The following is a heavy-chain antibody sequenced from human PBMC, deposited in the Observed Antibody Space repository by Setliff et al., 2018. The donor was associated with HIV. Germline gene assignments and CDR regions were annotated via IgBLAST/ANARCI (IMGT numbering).Heavy chain of an antibody. Sequence: GSLRLSCAASRFTFSSYAMSWVRQAPGKGLEWVSFIYSGGSTTYYAESVKGRFTISRDDSKNTLYLQMHSLRVEDTAAYYCAKGVKWLDPWGQGIQVTVSS. D-gene: IGHD3-16*01. J-gene: IGHJ5*02. CDR2: IYSGGSTT. CDR1: RFTFSSYA. CDR3: AKGVKWLDP. V-gene: IGHV3-23*03.